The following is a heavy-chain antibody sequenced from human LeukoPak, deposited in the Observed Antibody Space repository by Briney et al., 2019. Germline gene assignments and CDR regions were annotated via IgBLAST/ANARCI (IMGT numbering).Heavy chain of an antibody. Sequence: GGSLRLSCAASGFTFSSYRMHWVRQAPGKGLVWVSCIKRNGSSTSYADSVKGRLTISRDNAMNTLYLQMNSLRTEDTAVYYCATGNWHAVDIWGQGTMVTVSA. D-gene: IGHD3-10*01. CDR1: GFTFSSYR. CDR2: IKRNGSST. V-gene: IGHV3-74*01. CDR3: ATGNWHAVDI. J-gene: IGHJ3*02.